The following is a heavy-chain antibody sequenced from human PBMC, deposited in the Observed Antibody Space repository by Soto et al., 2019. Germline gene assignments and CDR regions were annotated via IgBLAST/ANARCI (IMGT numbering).Heavy chain of an antibody. CDR2: IYWDDDK. D-gene: IGHD3-16*01. CDR3: ARALGAWGAYYFDY. V-gene: IGHV2-5*02. J-gene: IGHJ4*02. Sequence: QITLKESGPTLVKPTQTLTLTCTFSGFSLNTYGVGVGWIRQPPGKALEWLALIYWDDDKRYSPSLKSRLTITKHTSKHQVVLTMNNMDPVDTVTYYCARALGAWGAYYFDYWGQGTLVTVSS. CDR1: GFSLNTYGVG.